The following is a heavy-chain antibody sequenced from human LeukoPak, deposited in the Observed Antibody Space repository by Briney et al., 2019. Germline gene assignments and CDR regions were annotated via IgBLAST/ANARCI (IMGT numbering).Heavy chain of an antibody. CDR2: ISSSSNYI. CDR3: ARSWGTSGWENFDY. Sequence: GGSLRLSCAASGFTFSSYNMNWVRQAPGKGLEWVSSISSSSNYIYYADSVKGRFTISRDNAKNTLYLQMNSLRAEDTAVYYCARSWGTSGWENFDYWGQGTLVTVSS. J-gene: IGHJ4*02. D-gene: IGHD6-19*01. V-gene: IGHV3-21*01. CDR1: GFTFSSYN.